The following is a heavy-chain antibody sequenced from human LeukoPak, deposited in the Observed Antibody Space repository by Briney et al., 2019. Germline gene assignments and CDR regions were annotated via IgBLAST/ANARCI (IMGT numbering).Heavy chain of an antibody. CDR3: AKNRGVLRNFDCYDY. Sequence: TGGSLRLSCAVSGFAFRSYGMSWVRQAPGKGLEWVSAISGMGDSTYYADSVKGRFTISRDNSKNTLYLQVNSLRAEDTAVYYCAKNRGVLRNFDCYDYWGQGTLVTVSS. CDR2: ISGMGDST. J-gene: IGHJ4*02. D-gene: IGHD3-9*01. V-gene: IGHV3-23*01. CDR1: GFAFRSYG.